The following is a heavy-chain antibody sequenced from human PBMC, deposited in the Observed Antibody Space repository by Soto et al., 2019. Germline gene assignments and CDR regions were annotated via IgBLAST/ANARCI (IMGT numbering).Heavy chain of an antibody. D-gene: IGHD4-4*01. CDR3: ARDRFTVTTPQGAFDI. J-gene: IGHJ3*02. CDR2: IWYDGSNK. CDR1: GFTFSSYG. Sequence: GGSLRLSCAASGFTFSSYGMHWVRQAPGKGLEWVAVIWYDGSNKYYADSVKGRFTISRDNSKNTLYLQMNSLRAEDTAVYYCARDRFTVTTPQGAFDIWGQGTMVTVSS. V-gene: IGHV3-33*01.